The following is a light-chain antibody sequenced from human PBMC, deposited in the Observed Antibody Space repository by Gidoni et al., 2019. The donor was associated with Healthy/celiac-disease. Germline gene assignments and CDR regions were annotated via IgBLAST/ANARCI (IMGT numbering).Light chain of an antibody. CDR3: QKYNRPEGT. CDR2: AAS. CDR1: QGISNY. V-gene: IGKV1-27*01. J-gene: IGKJ1*01. Sequence: TQMTQSPSSLSASVGDRVTITCRASQGISNYLAWYQQKPGKVPKLLIYAASTLQTGVPSRFSGSGSGTDFTLTISSLQPEDVATYYCQKYNRPEGTFGQGTKVEIK.